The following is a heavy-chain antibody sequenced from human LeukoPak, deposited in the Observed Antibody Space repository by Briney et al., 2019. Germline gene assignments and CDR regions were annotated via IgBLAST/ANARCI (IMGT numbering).Heavy chain of an antibody. CDR2: INNSGST. D-gene: IGHD3-22*01. J-gene: IGHJ4*02. V-gene: IGHV4-59*01. Sequence: AETLSLTCTVSGGSISSYYWSWIRQPPGKGLEWIWYINNSGSTTYNPSLKNRGTISVSTYNNQSSLKLISVPAADTAVYYCAKGPYYYDSSGYYSARYYFDYWGQGALVTVAS. CDR1: GGSISSYY. CDR3: AKGPYYYDSSGYYSARYYFDY.